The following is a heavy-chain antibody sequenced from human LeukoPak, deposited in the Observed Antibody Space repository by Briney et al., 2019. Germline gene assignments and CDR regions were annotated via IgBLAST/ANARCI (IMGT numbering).Heavy chain of an antibody. CDR3: ARGAAGYSYG. CDR1: GGSISSYY. Sequence: SQTLSLTCTVPGGSISSYYWSWIRQPPGKGLEWIGHIYYSGSTNYNPSLKSRVTISIDTSKNQFSLRLSSVTAADTAVYYCARGAAGYSYGWGQGTLVTVSS. J-gene: IGHJ4*02. D-gene: IGHD5-18*01. V-gene: IGHV4-59*01. CDR2: IYYSGST.